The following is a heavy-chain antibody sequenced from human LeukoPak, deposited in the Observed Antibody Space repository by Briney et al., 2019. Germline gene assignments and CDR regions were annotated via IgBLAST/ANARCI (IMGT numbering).Heavy chain of an antibody. J-gene: IGHJ4*02. CDR1: GGSISTYY. CDR2: IYYSGNT. V-gene: IGHV4-59*08. Sequence: KTSETLSLTCTVSGGSISTYYWTWIRQPPGKGLEWIGYIYYSGNTNYNPSLSSRVTISLDTSKSQFSLMLRSLTAADTAMYYCARRYTASPGERFDYWGQGILVTVSS. CDR3: ARRYTASPGERFDY. D-gene: IGHD2-2*02.